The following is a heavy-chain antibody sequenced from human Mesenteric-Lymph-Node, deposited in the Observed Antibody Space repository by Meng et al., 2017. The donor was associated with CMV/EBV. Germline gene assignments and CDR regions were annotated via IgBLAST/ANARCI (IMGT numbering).Heavy chain of an antibody. J-gene: IGHJ4*02. CDR2: VTPLLGTT. CDR1: GGTFSGYT. Sequence: KLSGGTFSGYTVTWVRQAPGQGLEWMGGVTPLLGTTNYAPNFQGRITIIADKFTSTAYMELSSLRSQDTAVYFCARSSGHARNSAEFWGQGTLVTVSS. CDR3: ARSSGHARNSAEF. V-gene: IGHV1-69*08. D-gene: IGHD1-26*01.